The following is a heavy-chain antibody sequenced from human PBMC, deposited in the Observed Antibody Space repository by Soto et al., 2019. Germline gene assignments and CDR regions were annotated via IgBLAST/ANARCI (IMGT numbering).Heavy chain of an antibody. V-gene: IGHV3-33*01. J-gene: IGHJ4*02. Sequence: QVQLVESGGGVVQPGRSLRLSCAASGFTFSNHGVHWVRQAPGKGVEWVAVIWYDGSKQYYADSVKGRFTISRDNSKRTLSLQMNSLRAEDTAVYYCARAHSSGWFDYWGQGTLVTVSS. CDR1: GFTFSNHG. CDR2: IWYDGSKQ. CDR3: ARAHSSGWFDY. D-gene: IGHD6-19*01.